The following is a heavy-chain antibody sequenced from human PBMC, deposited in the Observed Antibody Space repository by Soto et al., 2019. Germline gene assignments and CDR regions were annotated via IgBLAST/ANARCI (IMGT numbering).Heavy chain of an antibody. Sequence: SETLSLTCTVSGGSISSGGYYWSWIRQHPGKGLEWIGYIYYSGSTYYNPSLKSRVTISVDTSKNQFSLKLSSVTAADTAVYYCATHTVTTKNFDYWGQGTLVTVSS. V-gene: IGHV4-31*03. J-gene: IGHJ4*02. CDR3: ATHTVTTKNFDY. D-gene: IGHD4-17*01. CDR1: GGSISSGGYY. CDR2: IYYSGST.